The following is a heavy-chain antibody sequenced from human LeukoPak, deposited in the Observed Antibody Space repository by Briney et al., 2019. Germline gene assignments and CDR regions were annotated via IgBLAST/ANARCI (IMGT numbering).Heavy chain of an antibody. D-gene: IGHD4-11*01. Sequence: GRSLRLSCAASGFTFSGYAMHRVRQAPGKGLEWVAVISYDGSNKYYADSVKGRFTISRDNSKNTLYLQMNSLRAEDTAVYYCARAKYSNSAFDYWGQGTLVTVSS. CDR2: ISYDGSNK. J-gene: IGHJ4*02. V-gene: IGHV3-30-3*01. CDR1: GFTFSGYA. CDR3: ARAKYSNSAFDY.